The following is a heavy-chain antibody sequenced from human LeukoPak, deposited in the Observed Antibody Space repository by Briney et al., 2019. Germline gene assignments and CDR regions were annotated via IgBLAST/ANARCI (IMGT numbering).Heavy chain of an antibody. CDR2: IYYSGST. CDR1: GGSISSYY. D-gene: IGHD6-19*01. CDR3: ARGRYSSGWLKYYFDY. V-gene: IGHV4-59*01. Sequence: PSETLSLTCTVSGGSISSYYWSWIRQPPGKGLEWIGYIYYSGSTNYNPSLKSRVTISVDTSKNQFSLKLSSVTAADTAVYYCARGRYSSGWLKYYFDYWGQGTLVTVSS. J-gene: IGHJ4*02.